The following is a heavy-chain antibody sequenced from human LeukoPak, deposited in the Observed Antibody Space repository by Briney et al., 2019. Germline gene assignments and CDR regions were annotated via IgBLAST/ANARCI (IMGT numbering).Heavy chain of an antibody. J-gene: IGHJ5*02. CDR3: AKNGQSGFSFDP. CDR1: GGSISSSNYY. Sequence: PSETLSLTCTVSGGSISSSNYYWGWIRQPPGKGLEWIGSIYYSGSTYYNPSLKSRVTISVDTSKNQLSLKLNSVTAADTAVYYCAKNGQSGFSFDPWGQGTLVTVSS. V-gene: IGHV4-39*07. CDR2: IYYSGST. D-gene: IGHD2-8*01.